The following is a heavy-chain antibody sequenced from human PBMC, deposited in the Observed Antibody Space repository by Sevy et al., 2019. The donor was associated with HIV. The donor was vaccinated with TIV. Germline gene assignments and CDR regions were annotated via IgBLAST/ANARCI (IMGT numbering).Heavy chain of an antibody. J-gene: IGHJ4*02. CDR1: GYTFTGYY. V-gene: IGHV1-2*02. Sequence: ASVKVSCKASGYTFTGYYMHWVRQAPGQGLEWMGWINPNRGGTNYAQKFQGRVTMTRDTSISTAYMELSRLRSDDTAVYYCARDTTIFGVVIIPEYYFDYWGQGTLVTVSS. D-gene: IGHD3-3*01. CDR3: ARDTTIFGVVIIPEYYFDY. CDR2: INPNRGGT.